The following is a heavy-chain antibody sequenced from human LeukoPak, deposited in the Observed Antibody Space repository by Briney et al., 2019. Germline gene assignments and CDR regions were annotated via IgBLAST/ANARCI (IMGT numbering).Heavy chain of an antibody. CDR2: IYYSGST. D-gene: IGHD1-26*01. CDR3: ARLRKWELLRFRNYYMDV. J-gene: IGHJ6*03. Sequence: SETLSLTCTVSGGSISSSSYYWGWIRQPPGKGLEWIGSIYYSGSTYYNPSLKSRVTISVDTSKNQFSLKLSSVTAADTAVYYCARLRKWELLRFRNYYMDVWGKGTTVTVSS. CDR1: GGSISSSSYY. V-gene: IGHV4-39*01.